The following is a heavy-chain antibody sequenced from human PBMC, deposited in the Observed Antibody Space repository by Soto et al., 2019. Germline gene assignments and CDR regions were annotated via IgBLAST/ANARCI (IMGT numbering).Heavy chain of an antibody. Sequence: PVGSLRLSCEASGFTFTSDSMTWVRQAPGKGLEWVSSISSHGRDIFYADSVKGRFTISRDNAKDSLHLQMNSLTGEDSAVYYCARGAALAGKLDLWGQGTLVTVSS. J-gene: IGHJ4*02. V-gene: IGHV3-21*06. D-gene: IGHD6-19*01. CDR2: ISSHGRDI. CDR3: ARGAALAGKLDL. CDR1: GFTFTSDS.